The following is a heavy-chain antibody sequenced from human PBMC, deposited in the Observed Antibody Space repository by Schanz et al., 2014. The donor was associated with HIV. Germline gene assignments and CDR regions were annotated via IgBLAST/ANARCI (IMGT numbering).Heavy chain of an antibody. CDR2: ISYDGRNK. J-gene: IGHJ6*02. CDR1: GFTFNNYG. CDR3: AKDRNYYDDKYWGKGNYYYYYGMDV. V-gene: IGHV3-30*18. Sequence: QVQLVESGGGVVQPGRSLRLSCEASGFTFNNYGMHWVRQAPGKGLEWVAVISYDGRNKYFADSVKGRFTISRDNSKSTLYLQMKSPRAADTAVYYCAKDRNYYDDKYWGKGNYYYYYGMDVWGQGTTVIVSS. D-gene: IGHD3-22*01.